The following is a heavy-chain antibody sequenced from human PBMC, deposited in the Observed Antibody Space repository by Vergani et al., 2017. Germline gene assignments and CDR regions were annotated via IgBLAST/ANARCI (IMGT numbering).Heavy chain of an antibody. CDR1: GDSLRGYY. D-gene: IGHD2-21*01. CDR3: ASTFCGGECYYDH. CDR2: INPSGVT. V-gene: IGHV4-34*01. J-gene: IGHJ4*02. Sequence: QVQLQQWGAGLVKPSETLSLTCAVYGDSLRGYYWNWIRQPPGKGLEWIGKINPSGVTIFNPSLKSRVSMSIDTSKSQFSLKVASVTAADTAMYYCASTFCGGECYYDHWGQGTLVTVSS.